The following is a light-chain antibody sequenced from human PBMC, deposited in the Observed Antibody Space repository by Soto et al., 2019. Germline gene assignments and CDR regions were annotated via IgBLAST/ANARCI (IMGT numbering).Light chain of an antibody. V-gene: IGKV3-11*01. Sequence: EVVLTQSPATLSLSPGERATLSCTASQSVSNYLAWYQQKPGQAPRLLVYDASNRATGIPTRFSGSGSGTEFTRTISSLEPEDFAVCYCQQRSNWPPTFGGGTKVDIK. CDR2: DAS. CDR3: QQRSNWPPT. CDR1: QSVSNY. J-gene: IGKJ4*01.